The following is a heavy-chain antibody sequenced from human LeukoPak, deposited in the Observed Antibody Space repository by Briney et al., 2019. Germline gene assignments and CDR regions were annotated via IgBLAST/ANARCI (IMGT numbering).Heavy chain of an antibody. CDR2: IYSGGST. Sequence: GGSLRLSCAASGFTVSSNFMTWVRQAPGKGLDWVSLIYSGGSTYYADSVKGRFTISRDNSKNTLYLQMNSLRDEDTAVYYCASSRNWGQGTLVTVSS. CDR3: ASSRN. J-gene: IGHJ4*02. V-gene: IGHV3-66*01. CDR1: GFTVSSNF.